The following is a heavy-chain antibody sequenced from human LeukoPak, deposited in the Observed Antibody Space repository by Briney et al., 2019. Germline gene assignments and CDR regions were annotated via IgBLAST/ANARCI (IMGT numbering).Heavy chain of an antibody. D-gene: IGHD6-19*01. V-gene: IGHV5-51*01. CDR3: ARLPGIAVAATEGYYFDY. CDR1: GYSFTSYW. CDR2: IYPGDSDT. Sequence: GESLKISCKGSGYSFTSYWIGWVRQMPGKGLEWMGIIYPGDSDTRYSPSFQGQVPISADKSISTAYLQWSSLKASDTAMYYCARLPGIAVAATEGYYFDYWGQGTLVTVSS. J-gene: IGHJ4*02.